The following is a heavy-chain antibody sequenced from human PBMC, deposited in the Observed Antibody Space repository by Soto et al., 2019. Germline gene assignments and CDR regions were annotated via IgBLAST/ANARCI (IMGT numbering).Heavy chain of an antibody. CDR2: FDPEDGET. J-gene: IGHJ5*02. D-gene: IGHD3-3*01. CDR3: ATRLPGTVLRFLEWSA. V-gene: IGHV1-24*01. CDR1: GYTLTELS. Sequence: ASVKVSCKVSGYTLTELSMHWVRQAPGKGLEWMGGFDPEDGETIYAQKFQGRVTMTEDTSTDTAYMELSSLRSEDTAVYYCATRLPGTVLRFLEWSAWGQGTLLTVSS.